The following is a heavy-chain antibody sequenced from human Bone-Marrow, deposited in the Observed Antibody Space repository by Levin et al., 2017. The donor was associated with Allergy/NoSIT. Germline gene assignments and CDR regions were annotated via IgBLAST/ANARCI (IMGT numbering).Heavy chain of an antibody. CDR3: TRGGTPTDAFDI. D-gene: IGHD2-15*01. Sequence: GGSLRLSCVASGFDFSMYDMHWVRQDAGKSLEWVSAIGTSSETHYPDSVKGRFTVSRDNFKNSLYLQMNSLRPGDTAVYYCTRGGTPTDAFDIWGQGTVVTVSS. CDR1: GFDFSMYD. CDR2: IGTSSET. J-gene: IGHJ3*02. V-gene: IGHV3-13*01.